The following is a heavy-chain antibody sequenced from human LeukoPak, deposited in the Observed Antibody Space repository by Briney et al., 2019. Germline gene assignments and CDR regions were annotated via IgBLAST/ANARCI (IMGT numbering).Heavy chain of an antibody. CDR3: VRGTRY. V-gene: IGHV3-64D*06. CDR1: GFTFSTYV. J-gene: IGHJ4*02. Sequence: GGSLRLSCSVSGFTFSTYVMHWVRQAPGKGLEYVSAISSNGDNTYYADSVKGRFTISRDNSKNTLYLQMSSLRADDTAVYYCVRGTRYWGQGTLVSVSS. CDR2: ISSNGDNT.